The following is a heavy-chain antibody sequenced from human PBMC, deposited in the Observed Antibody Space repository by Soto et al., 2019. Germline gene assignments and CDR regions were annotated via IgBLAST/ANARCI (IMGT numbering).Heavy chain of an antibody. D-gene: IGHD2-8*01. CDR2: ISASGRS. Sequence: QVQLQESGPGLVKPSETLSLTCTVSGDFISNFYWSWIRQPAGKGLQSLGRISASGRSNYNPNLQSRVAMSLDTSKKQFSLRLTSLSAADTAVYFCARGMGRYFDLWGRGTLVTVFS. J-gene: IGHJ2*01. V-gene: IGHV4-4*07. CDR3: ARGMGRYFDL. CDR1: GDFISNFY.